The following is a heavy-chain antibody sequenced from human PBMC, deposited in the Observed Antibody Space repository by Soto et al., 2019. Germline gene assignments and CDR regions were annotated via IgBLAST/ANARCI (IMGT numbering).Heavy chain of an antibody. V-gene: IGHV4-30-4*01. CDR3: ASGLSGDTFRQ. CDR1: GGSISDGDYY. CDR2: IYNSGNT. D-gene: IGHD2-21*01. Sequence: QVQLQESGPGLVKPSQTLSLTCTVSGGSISDGDYYWSWIRQPPGKGLGLIGHIYNSGNTANNPSLWTRLTTSADPSKNQFSLHLTSVTAASTAVYSCASGLSGDTFRQWGQGTLVTVSS. J-gene: IGHJ4*02.